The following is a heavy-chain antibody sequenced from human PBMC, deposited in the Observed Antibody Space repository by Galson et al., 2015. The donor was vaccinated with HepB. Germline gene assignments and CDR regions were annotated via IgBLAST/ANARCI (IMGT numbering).Heavy chain of an antibody. D-gene: IGHD6-19*01. Sequence: SLRLSCAASGFSFSSYAMAWVRQAPGKGLEWVSVIGGSGVYYTDPVKGRFTISRDDSKNTLYLQMDSLRADDTAVYHCAPRGIPVEWGKGTTVTVSS. CDR3: APRGIPVE. CDR1: GFSFSSYA. CDR2: IGGSGV. J-gene: IGHJ6*04. V-gene: IGHV3-23*01.